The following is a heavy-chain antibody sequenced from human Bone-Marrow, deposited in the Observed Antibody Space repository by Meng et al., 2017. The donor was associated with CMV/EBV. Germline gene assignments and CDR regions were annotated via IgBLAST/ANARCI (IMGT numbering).Heavy chain of an antibody. CDR2: INPNSGGT. D-gene: IGHD1-7*01. Sequence: ASVKVSCKASGYTFTGYYMHWVRQAPGQGLEWMGWINPNSGGTNYAQKFQGRVTMTMDTYTTIAYMELVRLTSDDTAVYYCARQNYAFDPWGQGTLVTVSS. CDR3: ARQNYAFDP. V-gene: IGHV1-2*02. CDR1: GYTFTGYY. J-gene: IGHJ5*02.